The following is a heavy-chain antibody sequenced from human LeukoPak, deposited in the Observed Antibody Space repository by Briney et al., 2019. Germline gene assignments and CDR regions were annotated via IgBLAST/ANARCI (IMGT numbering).Heavy chain of an antibody. J-gene: IGHJ4*02. Sequence: GGSPRLSCAVSGFTFDAYLMTWVRQAPGRGLEWVANVNQDGTEQYYVDSVRGRFTISRDNAKNSLYLQMNSLRDEDTALYYCARRAYDYGDFFDYWGQGTLVTVSS. V-gene: IGHV3-7*01. D-gene: IGHD4-17*01. CDR1: GFTFDAYL. CDR3: ARRAYDYGDFFDY. CDR2: VNQDGTEQ.